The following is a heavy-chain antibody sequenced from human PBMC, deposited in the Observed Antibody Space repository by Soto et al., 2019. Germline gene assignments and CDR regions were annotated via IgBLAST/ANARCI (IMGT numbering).Heavy chain of an antibody. CDR2: INSDESST. D-gene: IGHD2-2*03. Sequence: EVQLVESGGGLVQPGGSLRLSCAASGFTFTSYWMHWVRQAPGKGLVWVSRINSDESSTTYADSVKGRFTISRDNARNTLYLQMNSLRAEDTDVYYCARVGVGSYNWFDPWGQGTLVTVSS. V-gene: IGHV3-74*01. J-gene: IGHJ5*02. CDR3: ARVGVGSYNWFDP. CDR1: GFTFTSYW.